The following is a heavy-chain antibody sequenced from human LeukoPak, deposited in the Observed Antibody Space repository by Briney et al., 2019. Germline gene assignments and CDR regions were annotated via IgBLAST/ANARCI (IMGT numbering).Heavy chain of an antibody. CDR3: ARAMVRGRGGPLTLNWFDP. Sequence: ASVKVSCKASGYTFTSYGISWVRRAPGQGLEWMGWISAYNGNTNYAQKLQGRVTMTTDTSTSTAYMELRSLRSDDTAVYYCARAMVRGRGGPLTLNWFDPWGQGTLVTVSS. CDR1: GYTFTSYG. CDR2: ISAYNGNT. D-gene: IGHD3-10*01. V-gene: IGHV1-18*01. J-gene: IGHJ5*02.